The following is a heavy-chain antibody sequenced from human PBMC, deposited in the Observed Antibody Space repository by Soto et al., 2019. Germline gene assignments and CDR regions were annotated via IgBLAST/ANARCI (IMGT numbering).Heavy chain of an antibody. V-gene: IGHV3-30-3*01. CDR1: GFTFSSYA. D-gene: IGHD6-6*01. J-gene: IGHJ6*02. Sequence: GGSLRLSCAASGFTFSSYAMHWVRQAPGKGLEWVAVISYDGSNKYYADSVKGRFTISRDNSKNTLYLQMNSLRAEDTAVYYCARDHPYSSPSGYYYYGMGVWGQGTTVTVSS. CDR2: ISYDGSNK. CDR3: ARDHPYSSPSGYYYYGMGV.